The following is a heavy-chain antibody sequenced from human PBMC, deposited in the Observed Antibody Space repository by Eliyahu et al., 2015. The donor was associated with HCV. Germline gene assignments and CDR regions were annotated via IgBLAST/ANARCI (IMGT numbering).Heavy chain of an antibody. CDR3: ARELYSDNIGYVDAFDV. J-gene: IGHJ3*01. CDR2: VQSDGTI. D-gene: IGHD3-22*01. Sequence: QLVESGGGLIQAGGSXXXSCAAXGXXXTNNYMNWLRQAPGKGLEWVSVVQSDGTIFYADSVRGRFTISRDNSRNTLDLQMNSLTVDDTAVYYCARELYSDNIGYVDAFDVWGQGTVVTVSS. CDR1: GXXXTNNY. V-gene: IGHV3-53*01.